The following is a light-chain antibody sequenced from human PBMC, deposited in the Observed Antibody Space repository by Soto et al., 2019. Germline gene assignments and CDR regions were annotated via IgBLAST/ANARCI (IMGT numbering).Light chain of an antibody. V-gene: IGLV1-47*01. CDR1: SSNIGSNY. J-gene: IGLJ7*01. CDR2: RNN. Sequence: QSVLTQPPSASGTPGQRATFSCSGSSSNIGSNYVYWYQQLPGTAPKLLIYRNNQRPSGVPDRFSGSKSGTSASLAISGLRSEDEADYYCAAWDDSLSGPVFGGGTQLTVL. CDR3: AAWDDSLSGPV.